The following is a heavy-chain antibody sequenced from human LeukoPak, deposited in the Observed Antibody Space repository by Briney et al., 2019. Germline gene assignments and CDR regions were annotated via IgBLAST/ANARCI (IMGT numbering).Heavy chain of an antibody. CDR1: GFTFRSYD. Sequence: PGGSLRLSCAASGFTFRSYDMHCVRQATGKGLECVSAIGIAGDPYYPGSVSDRFIISRENAKNSLYLQMNSLRAEDTAVYYCARGASYFDLWGRGPLLTVSS. CDR3: ARGASYFDL. J-gene: IGHJ2*01. V-gene: IGHV3-13*05. CDR2: IGIAGDP.